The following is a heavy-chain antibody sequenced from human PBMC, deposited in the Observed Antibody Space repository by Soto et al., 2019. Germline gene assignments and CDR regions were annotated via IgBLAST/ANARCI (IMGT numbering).Heavy chain of an antibody. Sequence: QVQLVQSGAEVKKPGSSVKVSCKASGGTFSSYAISWVRQAPGQGLEWMGGIIPIFGTANYAQKFQGRVTITADESTSAAYMEMSSLRSEDTAVYYCAGDRRSWVVTIPASEYYFDYWGQGTLVTVSS. CDR2: IIPIFGTA. CDR3: AGDRRSWVVTIPASEYYFDY. V-gene: IGHV1-69*12. D-gene: IGHD2-21*02. J-gene: IGHJ4*02. CDR1: GGTFSSYA.